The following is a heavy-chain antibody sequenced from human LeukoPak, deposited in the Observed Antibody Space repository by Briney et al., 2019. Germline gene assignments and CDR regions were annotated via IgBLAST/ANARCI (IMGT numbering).Heavy chain of an antibody. CDR1: GGSISSGGYY. CDR2: IYYTGNT. J-gene: IGHJ4*02. D-gene: IGHD1-26*01. Sequence: NPSQTLSLTCTVSGGSISSGGYYWSWIRQHPGKGLEWIGYIYYTGNTNYNPSLKSRVTISVDTSKNQFSLNLSSVTAADTAIYYRARLGGATSPFGYWGQGTLVTVSS. CDR3: ARLGGATSPFGY. V-gene: IGHV4-61*08.